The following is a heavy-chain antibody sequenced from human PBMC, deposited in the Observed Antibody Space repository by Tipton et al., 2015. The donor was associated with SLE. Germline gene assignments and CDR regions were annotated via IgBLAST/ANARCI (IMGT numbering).Heavy chain of an antibody. CDR1: GGSFRSYY. CDR3: ARVGYLGSGKTWDMDV. Sequence: TLSLTCAVYGGSFRSYYWSWIRQPPGKGLEWIGEINHSGTTNNNPTPKCRVTISGATSKNQFSLHLTSVTAADTAIYYCARVGYLGSGKTWDMDVWGKGTTVTVSS. CDR2: INHSGTT. V-gene: IGHV4-34*01. D-gene: IGHD3-10*01. J-gene: IGHJ6*03.